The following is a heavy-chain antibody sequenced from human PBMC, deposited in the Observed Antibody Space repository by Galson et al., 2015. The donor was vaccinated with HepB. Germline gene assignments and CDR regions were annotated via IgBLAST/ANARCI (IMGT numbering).Heavy chain of an antibody. CDR3: AKGYTERYYPTPERY. J-gene: IGHJ4*02. CDR2: ISGSGGST. V-gene: IGHV3-23*01. Sequence: SLRLSCAASGFTFSNYAMSWVRQAPGKGLEWVSGISGSGGSTDYADSVKGRFTISRDNSKNTLYLQMTSLRAEDTAVYYCAKGYTERYYPTPERYWGQGTLVAVSS. CDR1: GFTFSNYA. D-gene: IGHD1-26*01.